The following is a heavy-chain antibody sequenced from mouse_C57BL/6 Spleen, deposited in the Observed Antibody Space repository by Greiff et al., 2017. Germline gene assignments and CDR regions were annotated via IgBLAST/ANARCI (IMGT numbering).Heavy chain of an antibody. D-gene: IGHD4-1*01. CDR3: AREELGRYFDY. V-gene: IGHV1-72*01. CDR2: IDPHSGGT. Sequence: VQLQQPGAELVKPGASVKLSCTAPGYTFSRYWMHWVKQRPGRGLVWIGRIDPHSGGTKNNEKFKSKATLTVDKPTSTANMQLSSLTSEDSAVYYCAREELGRYFDYWGQGTTLTVSS. J-gene: IGHJ2*01. CDR1: GYTFSRYW.